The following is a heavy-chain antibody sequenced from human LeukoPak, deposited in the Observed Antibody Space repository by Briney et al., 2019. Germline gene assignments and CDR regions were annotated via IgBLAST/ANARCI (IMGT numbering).Heavy chain of an antibody. CDR3: ARDIGGGGAFDI. Sequence: GGSLRLSCAASGFTVHGYYMSWVRQAPGKGLEWVSVIYSDGSTYYADSLKGRFTISRDNSKNTLYLQMNSLRAEDTAVYYCARDIGGGGAFDIWGHGTMVTVSS. V-gene: IGHV3-53*01. CDR2: IYSDGST. J-gene: IGHJ3*02. D-gene: IGHD2-15*01. CDR1: GFTVHGYY.